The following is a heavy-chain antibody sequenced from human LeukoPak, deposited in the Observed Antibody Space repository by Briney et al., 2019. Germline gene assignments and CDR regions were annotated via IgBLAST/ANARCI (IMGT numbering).Heavy chain of an antibody. Sequence: PSETLSLTCAVYGGSFSGYYWSWIRQPPGKGLEWIGEINHSGSTNYNPSLKSRVTISVDTSKNQFSLKLSSVTAADTAVCYCARRMSYYGSGSYRHNWFDPWGQGTLVTVSS. CDR2: INHSGST. J-gene: IGHJ5*02. V-gene: IGHV4-34*01. CDR3: ARRMSYYGSGSYRHNWFDP. CDR1: GGSFSGYY. D-gene: IGHD3-10*01.